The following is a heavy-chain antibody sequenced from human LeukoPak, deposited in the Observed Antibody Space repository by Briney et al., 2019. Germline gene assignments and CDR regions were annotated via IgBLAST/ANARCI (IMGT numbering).Heavy chain of an antibody. CDR3: ARGGDDYGDYIRNCFDP. CDR2: ISSNGGST. CDR1: GLTFSSYA. D-gene: IGHD4-17*01. Sequence: GGSLRLSCAASGLTFSSYALHWVRQAPGKGLEYVSAISSNGGSTYYANSVKGRFTISRDNSKNTLYLQMGSLRAEDMAVYYCARGGDDYGDYIRNCFDPWGQGTLVTVSS. V-gene: IGHV3-64*01. J-gene: IGHJ5*02.